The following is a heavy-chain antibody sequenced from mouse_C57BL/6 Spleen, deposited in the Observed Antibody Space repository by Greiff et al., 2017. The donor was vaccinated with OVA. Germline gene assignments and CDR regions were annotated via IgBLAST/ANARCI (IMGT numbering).Heavy chain of an antibody. CDR2: IYPSDSET. J-gene: IGHJ2*01. D-gene: IGHD1-1*01. CDR3: ARGITTVFDY. CDR1: GYTFTSYW. V-gene: IGHV1-61*01. Sequence: QVQLKQPGAELVRPGSSVKLSCKASGYTFTSYWMDWVKQRPGQGLEWIGNIYPSDSETHYNQKFKDKATLTVDKSSSTAYMQLSSLTSEDSAVYYCARGITTVFDYWGQGTTLTVSS.